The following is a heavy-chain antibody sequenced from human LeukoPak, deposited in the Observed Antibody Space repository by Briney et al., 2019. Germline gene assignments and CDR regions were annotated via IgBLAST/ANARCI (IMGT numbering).Heavy chain of an antibody. D-gene: IGHD4-17*01. J-gene: IGHJ4*02. CDR3: AKDLTTLTLGKDY. V-gene: IGHV3-30*18. CDR1: GFTFSNFG. Sequence: GGSLRLSCAASGFTFSNFGMHWVRQAPGKGLEWVAVISSDGNDEYYANAVKGRFTISRDNSMNTLYLQMNSLRAEDTATYYCAKDLTTLTLGKDYWGQGTLDTVSS. CDR2: ISSDGNDE.